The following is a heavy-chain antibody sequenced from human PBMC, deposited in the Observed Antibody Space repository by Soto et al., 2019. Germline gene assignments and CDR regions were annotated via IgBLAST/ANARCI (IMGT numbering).Heavy chain of an antibody. CDR2: IISIFGTA. CDR1: GGTFSSYA. Sequence: SVKVSCKASGGTFSSYAISWVRQAPGQGLEWMGGIISIFGTANYAQKFQGRVTITADESTSTAYMELSSLRSEDTDVYYCARDFHLYGWLRGFDYWGKGTLVTVSS. CDR3: ARDFHLYGWLRGFDY. V-gene: IGHV1-69*13. J-gene: IGHJ4*02. D-gene: IGHD5-12*01.